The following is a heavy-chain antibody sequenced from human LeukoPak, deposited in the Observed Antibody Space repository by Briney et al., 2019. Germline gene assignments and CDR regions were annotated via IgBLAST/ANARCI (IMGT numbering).Heavy chain of an antibody. D-gene: IGHD3-16*02. CDR3: ARAPRSGRRGVIMYYYYYYMDV. J-gene: IGHJ6*03. Sequence: SQTLSLTCAISGDSVSSNSAAWNWIRQSPSRGLEWLGKTYYRSKWYNDYAVSVKSRITINPDTSKNQFSLQLNSVTPEDTAVYYCARAPRSGRRGVIMYYYYYYMDVWGKGTTVTVSS. V-gene: IGHV6-1*01. CDR1: GDSVSSNSAA. CDR2: TYYRSKWYN.